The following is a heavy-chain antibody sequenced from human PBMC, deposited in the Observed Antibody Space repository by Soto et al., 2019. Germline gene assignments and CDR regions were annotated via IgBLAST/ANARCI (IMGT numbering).Heavy chain of an antibody. CDR3: ARDLADY. J-gene: IGHJ4*02. D-gene: IGHD3-16*01. CDR2: IWYDGTIK. CDR1: GFTFSHYA. V-gene: IGHV3-33*01. Sequence: QVQLVESGGGVVQPGRSLRLSCAASGFTFSHYAMHWVRQAPGKGLEWVAIIWYDGTIKYYVDSVKGRFTISRDNSNNTLYLQMNSLRAEDTAVYYCARDLADYWGQGTLVTVSS.